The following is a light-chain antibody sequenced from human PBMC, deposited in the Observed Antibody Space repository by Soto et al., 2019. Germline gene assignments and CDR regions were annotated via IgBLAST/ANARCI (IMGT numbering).Light chain of an antibody. J-gene: IGKJ2*01. V-gene: IGKV1-9*01. CDR3: QQLNSYALYT. Sequence: DIQLTQSPSFLSASVGDRVTITCRASQGISSYLALYQQKPGKTPKLLMYAASTLQSCVPSRFIGSGSGTEFTLTISSLQPEDFATYYCQQLNSYALYTFGQGTKLEIK. CDR2: AAS. CDR1: QGISSY.